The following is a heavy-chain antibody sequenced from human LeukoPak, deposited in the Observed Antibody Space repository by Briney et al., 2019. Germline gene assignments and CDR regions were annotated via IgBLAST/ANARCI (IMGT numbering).Heavy chain of an antibody. Sequence: SETLSLTCAVYGGSFSGYYWSWIRQPPGKGLEWIGEINHSGSTNYNPSLKSRVTISVDTSKNQFSLKLSSVTAADTAVYYCASGIAARLNYYYYYMDVWGKGTTVTVFS. V-gene: IGHV4-34*01. CDR2: INHSGST. CDR1: GGSFSGYY. D-gene: IGHD6-6*01. CDR3: ASGIAARLNYYYYYMDV. J-gene: IGHJ6*03.